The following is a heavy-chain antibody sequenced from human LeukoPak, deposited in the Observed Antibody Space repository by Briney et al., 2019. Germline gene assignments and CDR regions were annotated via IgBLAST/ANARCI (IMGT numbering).Heavy chain of an antibody. Sequence: GGSLRLSCAASGFTFGYYWMTWVRQAPGKGLEWVANIKEDGSEKYYLDSVKGRFTISRDNAKNSLYLQMNSLRAEDTAVYYCARDRYYYDTSGYYYFDCWGQGTLVTVSS. J-gene: IGHJ4*02. CDR2: IKEDGSEK. CDR1: GFTFGYYW. D-gene: IGHD3-22*01. V-gene: IGHV3-7*04. CDR3: ARDRYYYDTSGYYYFDC.